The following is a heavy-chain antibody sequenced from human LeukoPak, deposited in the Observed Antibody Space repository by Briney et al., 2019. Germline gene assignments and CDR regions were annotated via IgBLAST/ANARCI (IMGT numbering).Heavy chain of an antibody. J-gene: IGHJ5*02. CDR1: GYTFISYG. Sequence: ASVTVSCKASGYTFISYGISWVGQAAGQELEGMGWISAYNGNTNYVQKLQSRVTMTTDTSTSTAYMELRSLRSDDTAVYYCARDKYSSSSVLFLRNWFDPWGQGTLVTVSS. CDR3: ARDKYSSSSVLFLRNWFDP. D-gene: IGHD6-6*01. V-gene: IGHV1-18*01. CDR2: ISAYNGNT.